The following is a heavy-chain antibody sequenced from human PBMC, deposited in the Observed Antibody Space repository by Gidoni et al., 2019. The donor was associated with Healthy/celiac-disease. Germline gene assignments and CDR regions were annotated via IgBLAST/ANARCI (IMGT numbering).Heavy chain of an antibody. D-gene: IGHD3-3*01. CDR1: GGTFSSYA. CDR3: ARTKGLEWFRYYFDY. V-gene: IGHV1-69*09. Sequence: QVQLVQSGAEVKKPGSSVKVSCKASGGTFSSYAIRWVRQAPGQGLEWMGRIIPILGIANYAQKFQGRVTITADKSTSTVYMELSSLRSEDTAVYYCARTKGLEWFRYYFDYWGQGTLVTVSS. J-gene: IGHJ4*02. CDR2: IIPILGIA.